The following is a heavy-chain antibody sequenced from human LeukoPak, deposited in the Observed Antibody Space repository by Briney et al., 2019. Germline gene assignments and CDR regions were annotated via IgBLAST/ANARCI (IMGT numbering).Heavy chain of an antibody. J-gene: IGHJ4*02. CDR3: ARMGGYSGYATH. Sequence: SETLSLICTVSGGSISTYYWSWIRQPPGEGLEWIGYIHYSGSTNYTPSLKSRVTISVDTSKNQLSLKLRSVSAADTAVYYCARMGGYSGYATHWGQGTLVTVSS. CDR2: IHYSGST. CDR1: GGSISTYY. D-gene: IGHD5-12*01. V-gene: IGHV4-59*08.